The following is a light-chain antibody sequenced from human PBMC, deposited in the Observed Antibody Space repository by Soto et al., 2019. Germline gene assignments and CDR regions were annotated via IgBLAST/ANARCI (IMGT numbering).Light chain of an antibody. CDR1: QSVSSY. J-gene: IGKJ4*01. CDR3: QQRSNWPPIFT. V-gene: IGKV3-11*01. Sequence: ETVLTQSPGTLSLSPGERATLSCRASQSVSSYLAWYQQKPGQAPRLLIYDASNRATGIPARFSGSGSGTDFTLTISSLEPEDFAVYYCQQRSNWPPIFTFGGGTKVDIK. CDR2: DAS.